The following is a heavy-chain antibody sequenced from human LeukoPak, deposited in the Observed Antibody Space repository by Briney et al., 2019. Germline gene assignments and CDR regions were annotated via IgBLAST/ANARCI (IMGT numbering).Heavy chain of an antibody. CDR3: ATGGHYFGE. Sequence: GGSLRLSCAASRITIRDAWVSWVRQDPGRGLEWIARIARETDGRTTDYGAPVKGRFIISRDDSKSMVYLQMNNLKNEDTAIYYCATGGHYFGEWGPGTLVTVSS. J-gene: IGHJ4*02. CDR2: IARETDGRTT. V-gene: IGHV3-15*04. D-gene: IGHD3-10*01. CDR1: RITIRDAW.